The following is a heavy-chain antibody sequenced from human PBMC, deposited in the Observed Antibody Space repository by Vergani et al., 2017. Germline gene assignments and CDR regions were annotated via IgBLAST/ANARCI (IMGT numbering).Heavy chain of an antibody. CDR3: ANAKGVVVVPAVPRRYYYYGMDV. CDR1: GFTFSSYG. V-gene: IGHV3-30*18. Sequence: QVQLVEFGGGVVQPGRSLRLSCAASGFTFSSYGMHWVRQAPGKGLEWVAVISYDGSNKYYADSVKGRFTISRDNSKNTLYLQMNSLRAEDTAVYYCANAKGVVVVPAVPRRYYYYGMDVWGQGTTVTVSS. D-gene: IGHD2-2*01. J-gene: IGHJ6*02. CDR2: ISYDGSNK.